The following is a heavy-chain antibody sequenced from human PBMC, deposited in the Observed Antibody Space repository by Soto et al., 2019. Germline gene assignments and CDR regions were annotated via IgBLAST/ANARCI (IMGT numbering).Heavy chain of an antibody. CDR3: ARGDKKRWLQHKYYFDY. V-gene: IGHV1-69*13. J-gene: IGHJ4*02. CDR1: GGTFSSYA. D-gene: IGHD5-12*01. Sequence: ASVKVSCKASGGTFSSYAISWVRQAPGQGLEWMGGIIPIFGTANYAQKFQGRVTITADESTSTAYMELSSLRSEDTAVYYCARGDKKRWLQHKYYFDYWGQGTLVTVSS. CDR2: IIPIFGTA.